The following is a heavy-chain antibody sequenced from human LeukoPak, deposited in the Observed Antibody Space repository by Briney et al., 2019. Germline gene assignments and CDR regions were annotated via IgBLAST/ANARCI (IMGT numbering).Heavy chain of an antibody. V-gene: IGHV4-59*01. CDR1: GGSISSYY. J-gene: IGHJ4*02. D-gene: IGHD4-17*01. Sequence: SETLSLTCTVSGGSISSYYWSWIRQPPGKGLEWIGYIYYSGSTNYNPSPKSRVTISVDTSKNQFSLKLSSVTAADTAVYYCARVRYGDSPVDYWGQGTLVTVSS. CDR3: ARVRYGDSPVDY. CDR2: IYYSGST.